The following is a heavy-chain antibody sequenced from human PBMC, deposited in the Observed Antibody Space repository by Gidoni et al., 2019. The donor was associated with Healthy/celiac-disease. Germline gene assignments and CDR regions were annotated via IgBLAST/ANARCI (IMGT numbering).Heavy chain of an antibody. CDR1: RFTFSSYS. CDR3: ASGPATISYYLDY. V-gene: IGHV3-21*01. CDR2: ISSSSSYR. Sequence: RFTFSSYSMNWVRQAPGKGLEWVSPISSSSSYRYYADSVKGPFTISRAKAKSSLYLQMNSVRAGETAVYYCASGPATISYYLDYWGQGTLVTVSS. J-gene: IGHJ4*02. D-gene: IGHD5-12*01.